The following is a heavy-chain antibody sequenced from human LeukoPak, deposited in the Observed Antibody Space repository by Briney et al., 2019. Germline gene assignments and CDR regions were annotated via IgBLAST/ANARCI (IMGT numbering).Heavy chain of an antibody. Sequence: PGGSLRLSCAASGFTFSSYAMSWVRQAPGKGLEWVSAISGSGGSTYYADSVKGRFTISRDNSKNTLYLQMNSLRAEDTAVYYCANDSLGVRYFDWLLYWGQRTLVTVSS. CDR1: GFTFSSYA. V-gene: IGHV3-23*01. D-gene: IGHD3-9*01. J-gene: IGHJ4*02. CDR3: ANDSLGVRYFDWLLY. CDR2: ISGSGGST.